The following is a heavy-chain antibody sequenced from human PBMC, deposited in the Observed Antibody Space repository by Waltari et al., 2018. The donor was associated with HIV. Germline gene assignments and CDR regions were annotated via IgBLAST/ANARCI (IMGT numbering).Heavy chain of an antibody. D-gene: IGHD3-9*01. CDR1: GYTLTELS. Sequence: QVQLVQSGAEVKKPGASVKVSCKVSGYTLTELSMHWVRQAPGKGVEWMGGFDPEEGETIYEQKFQGRVTMTEDTATDTAYMELSSLRSEDTAVYYCATFSSGSYYDILTGFGYWGQGTLVTVSS. CDR2: FDPEEGET. CDR3: ATFSSGSYYDILTGFGY. V-gene: IGHV1-24*01. J-gene: IGHJ4*02.